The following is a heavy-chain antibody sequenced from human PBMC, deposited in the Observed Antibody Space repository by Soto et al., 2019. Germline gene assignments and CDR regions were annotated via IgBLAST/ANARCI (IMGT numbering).Heavy chain of an antibody. D-gene: IGHD2-15*01. Sequence: EVQLVESGGALVQPGGSLRLSCTASGFRFSDAWMNWVRQEPGKGLEWVGRIKTKSEGETTDCAAPVRGRFTISRDDSKNTLYLEMNSLKTEDTAVYYCTTISLLGGNREFDYLGQGTLVTVSS. CDR1: GFRFSDAW. CDR3: TTISLLGGNREFDY. CDR2: IKTKSEGETT. V-gene: IGHV3-15*02. J-gene: IGHJ4*02.